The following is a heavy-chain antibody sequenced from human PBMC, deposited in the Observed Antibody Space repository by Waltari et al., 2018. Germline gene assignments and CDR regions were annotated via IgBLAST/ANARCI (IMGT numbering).Heavy chain of an antibody. Sequence: QVQLVQSGAEVKKPGSSVKVSCKASGGTFSSYAISWVRQAPGQGLEWMGGIIPIFGTANYAQKCQGRVTMTADESTSTAYMELSSLRSEDTAVYYCARFSYSSSSINWFDPWGQGTLVTVSS. CDR2: IIPIFGTA. CDR3: ARFSYSSSSINWFDP. V-gene: IGHV1-69*01. CDR1: GGTFSSYA. J-gene: IGHJ5*02. D-gene: IGHD6-6*01.